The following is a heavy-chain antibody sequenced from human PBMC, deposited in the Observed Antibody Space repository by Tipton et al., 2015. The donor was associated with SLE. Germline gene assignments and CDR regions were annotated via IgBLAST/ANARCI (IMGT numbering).Heavy chain of an antibody. CDR2: INNDGTDT. Sequence: GSLRLSCTASGFTFSSHWMHWVRQAPGKGLVWVSRINNDGTDTVYADSVKGRFIFSRDNTKNTLYLQMNSLTAEDTAVYYCARGLRGPDYWGQGTLVTVSS. V-gene: IGHV3-74*01. J-gene: IGHJ4*02. CDR3: ARGLRGPDY. CDR1: GFTFSSHW.